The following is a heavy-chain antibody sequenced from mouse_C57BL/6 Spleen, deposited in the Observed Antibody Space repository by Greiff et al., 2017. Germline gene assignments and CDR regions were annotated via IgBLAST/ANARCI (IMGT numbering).Heavy chain of an antibody. Sequence: QVQLQQPGAELVMPGASVKLSCKASGYTFTSYWMHWVKQRPGQGLEWIGEIDPSDSYTNYNQKFKGKSTLTVDKSSSTAYMQLSSLTSEDSAVYYCARGSKEGAYYAMDYWGQGTSVTVSS. CDR1: GYTFTSYW. D-gene: IGHD1-1*01. CDR3: ARGSKEGAYYAMDY. J-gene: IGHJ4*01. V-gene: IGHV1-69*01. CDR2: IDPSDSYT.